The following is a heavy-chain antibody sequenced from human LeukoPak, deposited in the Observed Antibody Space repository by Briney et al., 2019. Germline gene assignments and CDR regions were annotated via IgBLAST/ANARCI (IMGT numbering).Heavy chain of an antibody. CDR2: IIPIFGTA. V-gene: IGHV1-69*06. J-gene: IGHJ1*01. CDR1: GYTFTSYA. Sequence: SVKVSCKASGYTFTSYAISWVRQAPGQGLEWMGGIIPIFGTANYAQKFQGRVTITADKSTSTAYMELSSLRSEDTAVYYCARGPPFRYCSGGSCYTTEYFQHWGQGTLVTVSS. CDR3: ARGPPFRYCSGGSCYTTEYFQH. D-gene: IGHD2-15*01.